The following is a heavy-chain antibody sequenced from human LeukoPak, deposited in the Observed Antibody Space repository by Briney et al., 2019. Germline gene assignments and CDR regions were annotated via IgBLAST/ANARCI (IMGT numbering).Heavy chain of an antibody. V-gene: IGHV3-49*04. CDR3: TTDFSSSWYDVYYYYYMDV. CDR2: IRSKAYGGTT. Sequence: PGGSLRLSCTASGFTFGDYSMNWVRQAPGKGLEWVGFIRSKAYGGTTEYAASVKGRFTISRDDSKNTLYLQMNSLKTEDTAVYYCTTDFSSSWYDVYYYYYMDVWGKGTTVTVSS. CDR1: GFTFGDYS. D-gene: IGHD6-13*01. J-gene: IGHJ6*03.